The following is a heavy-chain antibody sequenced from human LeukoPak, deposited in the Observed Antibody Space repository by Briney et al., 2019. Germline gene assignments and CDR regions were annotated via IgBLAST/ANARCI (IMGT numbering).Heavy chain of an antibody. CDR3: ATRGSGSPFDP. CDR1: GASISGYY. D-gene: IGHD3-10*01. Sequence: PSQTLSLTCTASGASISGYYWSWIRQPPGNGLEWIGYIYYSGSTNYNPSLKSRVTISLDRSKNQFSLKLSSVTAADTAVYYCATRGSGSPFDPWGQGTLVTVSS. CDR2: IYYSGST. J-gene: IGHJ5*02. V-gene: IGHV4-59*01.